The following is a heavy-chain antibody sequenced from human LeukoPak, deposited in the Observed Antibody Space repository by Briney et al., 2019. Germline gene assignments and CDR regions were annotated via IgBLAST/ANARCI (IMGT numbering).Heavy chain of an antibody. CDR2: LNSDGSFA. CDR3: GRWSNGMDV. V-gene: IGHV3-74*03. D-gene: IGHD2-15*01. J-gene: IGHJ6*02. Sequence: SGGSLRLSCVASGFTFSSYWMHWVRQAPGKGLVWVSGLNSDGSFATYADSVKGRFTISRDNAKNTLNLQMTSLRAEDTAVYYCGRWSNGMDVWGQGTTVTVSS. CDR1: GFTFSSYW.